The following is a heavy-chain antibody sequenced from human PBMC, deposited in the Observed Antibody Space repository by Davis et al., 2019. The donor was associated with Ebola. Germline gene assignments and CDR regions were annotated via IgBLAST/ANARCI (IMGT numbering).Heavy chain of an antibody. Sequence: PSETLSLTCTVSGGSVSSGSYYWSWIRQPPGKGLEWIGYIYYSGSTNYNPSLKSRVTISVDTSKNQFSLKLSSVTAADTAVYYCTYGSGAGWFDPWGQGTLVTVSS. CDR3: TYGSGAGWFDP. CDR2: IYYSGST. V-gene: IGHV4-61*01. J-gene: IGHJ5*02. CDR1: GGSVSSGSYY. D-gene: IGHD3-10*01.